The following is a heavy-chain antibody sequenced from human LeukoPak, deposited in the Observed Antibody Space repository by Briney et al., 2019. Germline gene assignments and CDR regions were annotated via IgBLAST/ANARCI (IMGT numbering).Heavy chain of an antibody. CDR2: ISSSSSYT. D-gene: IGHD4-17*01. CDR3: ARVPAYGDYFDY. CDR1: GFTFSDYY. Sequence: GGSLRLSCAASGFTFSDYYMSWIRQAPGKGLEWVSYISSSSSYTKYADSVKGRFTISRDNAKNSLYLQMNSLRAEDTAVYYCARVPAYGDYFDYWGQGTLVTVSS. J-gene: IGHJ4*02. V-gene: IGHV3-11*05.